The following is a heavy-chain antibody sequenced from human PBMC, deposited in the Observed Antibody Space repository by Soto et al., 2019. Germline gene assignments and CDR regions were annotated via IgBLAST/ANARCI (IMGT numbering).Heavy chain of an antibody. Sequence: GASVKASCKASVYTFTTYDSNCVRQDHGQGLEWMGWMNPYTGKAGYAQKFQGRVTMTRDNSISTAYMELSSLRSEDTAVYYCARRKERSGPNYFDYWGPGTLATGSS. CDR3: ARRKERSGPNYFDY. CDR2: MNPYTGKA. D-gene: IGHD6-25*01. CDR1: VYTFTTYD. V-gene: IGHV1-8*01. J-gene: IGHJ4*02.